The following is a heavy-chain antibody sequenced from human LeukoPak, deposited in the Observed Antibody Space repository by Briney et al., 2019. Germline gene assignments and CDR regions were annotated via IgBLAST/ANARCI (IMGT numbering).Heavy chain of an antibody. CDR3: ARDIAVAQQDWFDP. CDR2: IGSSSSTI. CDR1: GFTFSSYS. D-gene: IGHD6-19*01. Sequence: GGSLRLSCAASGFTFSSYSMNWVRQAPGKGLEWVSYIGSSSSTIYYADSVKGRFTISRDNAKNSLYLQMNSLRAEDTAVYYCARDIAVAQQDWFDPWGQGTLVTVSS. V-gene: IGHV3-48*01. J-gene: IGHJ5*02.